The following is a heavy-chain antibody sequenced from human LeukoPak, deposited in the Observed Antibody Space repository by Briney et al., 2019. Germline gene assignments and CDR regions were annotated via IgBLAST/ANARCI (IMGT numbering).Heavy chain of an antibody. V-gene: IGHV4-59*01. CDR1: GGSISSYY. CDR3: ARDRAGPEGFGI. J-gene: IGHJ3*02. Sequence: SETLSLTCTVSGGSISSYYWSWIRQPPGKGLQWIGYIYYSGSTNYNPSLKSRVTISVDTSKNQFSLKLSSVTAADTAMYFCARDRAGPEGFGIWGQGTMVTVSS. CDR2: IYYSGST. D-gene: IGHD3-10*01.